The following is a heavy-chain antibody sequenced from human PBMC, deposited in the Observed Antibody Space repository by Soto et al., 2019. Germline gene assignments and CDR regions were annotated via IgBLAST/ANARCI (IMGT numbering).Heavy chain of an antibody. CDR1: GFTSSAYA. D-gene: IGHD2-2*01. J-gene: IGHJ5*02. V-gene: IGHV3-23*01. CDR2: IVGCAIT. CDR3: AKHRDCSASSCPTGHWFDP. Sequence: EVQLLESGGGLVQPGGSLRLSCAASGFTSSAYAMTWVHLAPGKGLEWVSTIVGCAITFYGDSSKGRFTISRDDSQNTVFLRMISLRVEDTAVYHCAKHRDCSASSCPTGHWFDPWGQGTLVTVSS.